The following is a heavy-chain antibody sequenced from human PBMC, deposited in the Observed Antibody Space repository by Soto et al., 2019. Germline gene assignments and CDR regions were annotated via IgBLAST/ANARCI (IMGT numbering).Heavy chain of an antibody. J-gene: IGHJ4*02. D-gene: IGHD1-1*01. Sequence: ASVKVSCKASGGTFSSYAISWVRQAPGQGLEWMGGIIPIFGTANYAQKFQGRVTITADESTSTAYMELSSLSSEDTAVYYCTRGSAGTPYYFDYWGQGTLVTVSS. CDR2: IIPIFGTA. V-gene: IGHV1-69*13. CDR3: TRGSAGTPYYFDY. CDR1: GGTFSSYA.